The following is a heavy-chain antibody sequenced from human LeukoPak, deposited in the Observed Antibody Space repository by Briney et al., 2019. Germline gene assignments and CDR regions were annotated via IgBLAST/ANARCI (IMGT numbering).Heavy chain of an antibody. V-gene: IGHV4-4*02. CDR3: ARGSDTAAGLY. Sequence: SETLSLTCAVSGGSISSSNWWSWVRQPPGKGLEWIGEIYHSGSTNYNPSLKSRVSISVDSSKNQFSLKVSSVTAADTAVYYCARGSDTAAGLYWGQGTPVTVSS. CDR2: IYHSGST. J-gene: IGHJ4*02. CDR1: GGSISSSNW. D-gene: IGHD6-13*01.